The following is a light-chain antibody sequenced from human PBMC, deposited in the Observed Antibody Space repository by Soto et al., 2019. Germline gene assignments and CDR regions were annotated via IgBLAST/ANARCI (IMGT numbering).Light chain of an antibody. J-gene: IGKJ5*01. CDR1: QSVSRN. Sequence: EVVLTQSPATLCLYPGERATLSCRASQSVSRNLAWHQQKVGQAPRLLIYDASNRATGVPDRFSGSGSGTDFSLTISRLEPEDFAVYHCQQYPSSPRTFGQGTRLAIK. V-gene: IGKV3-20*01. CDR2: DAS. CDR3: QQYPSSPRT.